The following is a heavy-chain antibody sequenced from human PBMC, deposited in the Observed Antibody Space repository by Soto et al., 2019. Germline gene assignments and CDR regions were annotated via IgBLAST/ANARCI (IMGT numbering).Heavy chain of an antibody. D-gene: IGHD2-8*01. CDR1: GGCVSSGSYY. V-gene: IGHV4-61*01. J-gene: IGHJ4*02. Sequence: ASETLSLTCTVSGGCVSSGSYYWSWIRQPPGKGLEWIGYISYSGGTNYNPSLKSRVTISVDTSKNQFSLKLSSVTAADTAVYYCARGYGVVLMVDAHGYWGQVTLVTVSS. CDR3: ARGYGVVLMVDAHGY. CDR2: ISYSGGT.